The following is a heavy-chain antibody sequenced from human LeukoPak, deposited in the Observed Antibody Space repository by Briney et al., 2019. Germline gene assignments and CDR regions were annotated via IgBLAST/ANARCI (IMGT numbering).Heavy chain of an antibody. CDR1: GGTFSSYA. Sequence: SVKVSCKASGGTFSSYAISWVRQAPGQGLEWMGGIIPIFGTANYAQKFQGRVTITADESTSTAYMELSSLRSEDTAVYYCARRQNYYDSSAVGYWFDPWGQGTLVTVSS. CDR3: ARRQNYYDSSAVGYWFDP. CDR2: IIPIFGTA. J-gene: IGHJ5*02. V-gene: IGHV1-69*13. D-gene: IGHD3-22*01.